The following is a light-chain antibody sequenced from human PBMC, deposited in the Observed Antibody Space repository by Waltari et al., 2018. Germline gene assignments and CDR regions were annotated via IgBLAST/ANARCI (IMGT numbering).Light chain of an antibody. J-gene: IGKJ2*01. V-gene: IGKV1-17*01. CDR1: QDISRY. CDR2: GAS. CDR3: LQHNAYPYT. Sequence: DIQMTQSPSSQSASVGDTVTITCRASQDISRYLNWFQQKPGQAPKLLIYGASSLESGVPSRFSGSGSATEFTLTISILQPEDFATYYCLQHNAYPYTFGQGTKVEIK.